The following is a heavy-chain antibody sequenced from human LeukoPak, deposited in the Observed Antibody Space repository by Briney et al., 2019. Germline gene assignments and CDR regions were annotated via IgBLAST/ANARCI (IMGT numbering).Heavy chain of an antibody. CDR1: GGTFSSYT. J-gene: IGHJ5*02. CDR2: IIPILGIA. Sequence: SVKVSCKASGGTFSSYTISWVRQAPGQGLERMGRIIPILGIANYAQKFQGRATITADKSTSTAYMELSSLRSEDTAVYYCARGGEDIVVVPAASTGYNWFDPWGQGTLVTVSS. D-gene: IGHD2-2*01. V-gene: IGHV1-69*02. CDR3: ARGGEDIVVVPAASTGYNWFDP.